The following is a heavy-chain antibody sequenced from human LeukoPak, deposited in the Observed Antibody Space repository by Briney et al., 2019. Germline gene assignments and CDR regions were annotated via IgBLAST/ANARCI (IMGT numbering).Heavy chain of an antibody. CDR1: GGTFSSYA. CDR2: IIPILGIA. D-gene: IGHD6-19*01. Sequence: SVKVSCKASGGTFSSYAISWVRQAPGQGLEWMGRIIPILGIANYAQKFQGRVTVTADISTSTAYMELSSLRSEDTAVYYCARDLGIAVAASGYWGQGTLVTVSS. V-gene: IGHV1-69*04. J-gene: IGHJ4*02. CDR3: ARDLGIAVAASGY.